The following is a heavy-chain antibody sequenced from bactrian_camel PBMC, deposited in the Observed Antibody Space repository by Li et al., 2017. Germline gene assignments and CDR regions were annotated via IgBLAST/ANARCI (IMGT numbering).Heavy chain of an antibody. J-gene: IGHJ4*01. Sequence: VQLVESGGGSVQAGGSLSLSCAASGTGDGSELKCRAWFRQAPGQEREGVAAIYNGDGSAIYTDSAKGRFAISQDSAKRILYLQMINLEPEDTAMYFCAADMSPYAMCTYDYWGQGTQVTVSS. D-gene: IGHD7*01. CDR1: GTGDGSELKC. CDR2: IYNGDGSA. V-gene: IGHV3S54*01. CDR3: AADMSPYAMCTYDY.